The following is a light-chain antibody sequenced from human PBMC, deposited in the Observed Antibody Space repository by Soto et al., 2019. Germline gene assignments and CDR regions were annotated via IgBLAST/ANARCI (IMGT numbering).Light chain of an antibody. CDR3: QQYYSYPPIT. CDR2: DAS. Sequence: DIQMTQSPSTLSASVGDRVTITGRAIQRISSWLAWYQQKPGKAPKLLIYDASSLESGVPSRFSGSGSGTDFTLTIRCLQSEDFATYYCQQYYSYPPITCGKGERREIK. CDR1: QRISSW. V-gene: IGKV1-5*01. J-gene: IGKJ5*01.